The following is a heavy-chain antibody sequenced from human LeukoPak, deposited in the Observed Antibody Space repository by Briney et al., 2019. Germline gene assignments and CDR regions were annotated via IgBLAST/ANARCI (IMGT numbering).Heavy chain of an antibody. D-gene: IGHD3-16*01. CDR2: INPSGGST. J-gene: IGHJ4*02. CDR1: GYTFTSYY. Sequence: ASAKVSCKASGYTFTSYYMHWVRQAPGQGLEWMGIINPSGGSTSYAQKFQGRVTMTRDTSTSTVYMELSGLRSEDTAVYYCARVGELLGFDYWGQGTLVTVSS. V-gene: IGHV1-46*01. CDR3: ARVGELLGFDY.